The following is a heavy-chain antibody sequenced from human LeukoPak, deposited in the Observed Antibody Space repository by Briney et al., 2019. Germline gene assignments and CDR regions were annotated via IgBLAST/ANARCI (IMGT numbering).Heavy chain of an antibody. Sequence: GGSLRLSCEFSGIIFSTYAMNGVRQAPGKGLEWISYISGSSSGSTSITQYADSVKGRFTISRDNAKNSLHLQMDSLSAEDTAVYYCARDFWSGYYTEDWGQGALVIVSS. V-gene: IGHV3-48*04. CDR3: ARDFWSGYYTED. CDR2: ISGSSSGSTSIT. CDR1: GIIFSTYA. D-gene: IGHD3-3*01. J-gene: IGHJ4*02.